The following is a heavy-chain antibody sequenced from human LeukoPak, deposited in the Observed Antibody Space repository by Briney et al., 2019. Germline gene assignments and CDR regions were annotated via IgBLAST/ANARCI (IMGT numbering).Heavy chain of an antibody. CDR1: GFTFSSYA. D-gene: IGHD2-15*01. V-gene: IGHV3-23*03. Sequence: GGSLRLSCAASGFTFSSYAMSWVRQAPGKGLEWVSVIYSGGNIYYIESVKGRFTNSRDTSKNTLYLQMNSLRAEDTAVYFCAGRHCSGGGCYFAGADPFDYWGQGTLVTVSS. J-gene: IGHJ4*02. CDR2: IYSGGNI. CDR3: AGRHCSGGGCYFAGADPFDY.